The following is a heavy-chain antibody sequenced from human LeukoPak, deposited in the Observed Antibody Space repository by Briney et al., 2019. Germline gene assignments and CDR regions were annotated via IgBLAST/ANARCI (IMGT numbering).Heavy chain of an antibody. V-gene: IGHV4-38-2*01. Sequence: PSETLSLTCAVSGYSLSSDYSWGWIRQPPGKGLEWIGSIYHSGSTYYNPSLKSRVTISVDTSKSQFSLKLSSVTAADTAVYYCARTMVPTRYFDYWGQGTLVTVSS. D-gene: IGHD4/OR15-4a*01. CDR1: GYSLSSDYS. J-gene: IGHJ4*02. CDR3: ARTMVPTRYFDY. CDR2: IYHSGST.